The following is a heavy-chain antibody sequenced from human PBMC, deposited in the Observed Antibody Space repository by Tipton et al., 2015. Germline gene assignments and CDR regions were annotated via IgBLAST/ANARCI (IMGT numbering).Heavy chain of an antibody. J-gene: IGHJ4*02. Sequence: QLVQSGAEVKKPGAPVKVSCKASGYTFTDYYMHWLRQTPGQGLEWMGWINPYTGGTNSAQKFQGRVTMTSDTSISTAYMELSRVRSDDTAVYYCARPRYSSGWYDYWGQGTLVSVSS. V-gene: IGHV1-2*02. CDR2: INPYTGGT. CDR1: GYTFTDYY. D-gene: IGHD6-19*01. CDR3: ARPRYSSGWYDY.